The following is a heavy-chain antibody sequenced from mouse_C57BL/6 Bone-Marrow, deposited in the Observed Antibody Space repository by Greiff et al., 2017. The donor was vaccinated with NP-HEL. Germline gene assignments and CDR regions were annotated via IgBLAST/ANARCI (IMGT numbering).Heavy chain of an antibody. CDR1: GFTFSDYY. Sequence: EVQGVESGGGLVQPGGSLKLSCATSGFTFSDYYMYWVRQTPEKRLEWVAYISNGGGSTYYPDTVKGRFTISRDNAKNTLYLQMSRLKSEDTAMYYCASPGAYWGQGTLVTVSA. CDR2: ISNGGGST. CDR3: ASPGAY. V-gene: IGHV5-12*02. J-gene: IGHJ3*01.